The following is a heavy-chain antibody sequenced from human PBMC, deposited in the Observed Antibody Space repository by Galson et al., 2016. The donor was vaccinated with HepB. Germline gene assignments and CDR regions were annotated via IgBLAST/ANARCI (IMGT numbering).Heavy chain of an antibody. CDR2: IVAIFGTP. V-gene: IGHV1-69*13. CDR1: GGTFSSYA. CDR3: GFQLRGSHYYYALDV. J-gene: IGHJ6*02. Sequence: SVKVSCKASGGTFSSYAISWVRQAPGQGLEWMGGIVAIFGTPNHAQKFQGRVTITADASTSTAYMELSSLRSEDTAVYYCGFQLRGSHYYYALDVWGQGTPVTVSS. D-gene: IGHD1-1*01.